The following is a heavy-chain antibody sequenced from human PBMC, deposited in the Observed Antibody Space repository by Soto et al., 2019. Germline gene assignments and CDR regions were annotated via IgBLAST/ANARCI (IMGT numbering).Heavy chain of an antibody. J-gene: IGHJ3*02. CDR1: GGSFSGYY. V-gene: IGHV4-34*01. CDR3: ARGLRITMVRGVIRRAFDI. Sequence: PSETLSLTCAVYGGSFSGYYWSWIRQPPGKGLEWIGEINHSGSTSYNPSLKSRVTISVDTSKNQFSLKLSSVTAADTAVYYCARGLRITMVRGVIRRAFDIWGQGTMVTVSS. D-gene: IGHD3-10*01. CDR2: INHSGST.